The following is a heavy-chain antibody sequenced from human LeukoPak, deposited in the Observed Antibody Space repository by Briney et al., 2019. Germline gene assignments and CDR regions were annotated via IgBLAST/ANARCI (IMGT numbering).Heavy chain of an antibody. D-gene: IGHD4-17*01. CDR2: ISGYNGNT. J-gene: IGHJ4*02. Sequence: ASVKVSCKASGYTFTTYGISWVRQAPGQGREWMGWISGYNGNTKYAQNFQGRVTVSTDTSTTTAYMELRSLRSDDTAVYYCARDWWYGDYSIGNNWGQGTLVTVYS. CDR1: GYTFTTYG. CDR3: ARDWWYGDYSIGNN. V-gene: IGHV1-18*01.